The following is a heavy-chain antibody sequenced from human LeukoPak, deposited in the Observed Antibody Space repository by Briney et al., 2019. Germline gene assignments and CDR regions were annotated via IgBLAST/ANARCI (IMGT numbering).Heavy chain of an antibody. Sequence: PGRSLRLSCAASGFTFDDYAMHWVRQVPGRGPGGVPGLTWNSGTIGYAASVKGRFTVSRDNAKNSLYLQMNSLKPEDSALYYCAKDRTAYSYGAIDSWGQGTLVTVSS. CDR1: GFTFDDYA. CDR2: LTWNSGTI. CDR3: AKDRTAYSYGAIDS. V-gene: IGHV3-9*01. D-gene: IGHD5-18*01. J-gene: IGHJ5*01.